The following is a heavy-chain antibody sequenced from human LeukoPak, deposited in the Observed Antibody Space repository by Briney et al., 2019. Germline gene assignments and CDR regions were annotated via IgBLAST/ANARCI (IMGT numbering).Heavy chain of an antibody. CDR3: ARGEVAAAGNWFDP. D-gene: IGHD6-13*01. J-gene: IGHJ5*02. V-gene: IGHV3-11*05. Sequence: GGSLRLSCAASGFTFSDYYMSWIRQAPGKGLEWVSYISSSSSYTNYADSVKGRFTISRDNAKNSLCLQMNSLRAEDTAVYYCARGEVAAAGNWFDPWGQGTLVTVSS. CDR2: ISSSSSYT. CDR1: GFTFSDYY.